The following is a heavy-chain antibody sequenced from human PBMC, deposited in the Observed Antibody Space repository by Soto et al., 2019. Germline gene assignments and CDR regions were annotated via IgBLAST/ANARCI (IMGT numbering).Heavy chain of an antibody. Sequence: SVKVSCKASGGTFSSYAISWVRQAPGQGLEWMGGIIPIFGTANYAQKFQGRVTITADESTSTAYMELSSLRSEDTAVYYCARDPRSVADSSSWYYYYYGMDVWGQGTTVTVSS. CDR2: IIPIFGTA. CDR3: ARDPRSVADSSSWYYYYYGMDV. J-gene: IGHJ6*02. CDR1: GGTFSSYA. V-gene: IGHV1-69*13. D-gene: IGHD6-13*01.